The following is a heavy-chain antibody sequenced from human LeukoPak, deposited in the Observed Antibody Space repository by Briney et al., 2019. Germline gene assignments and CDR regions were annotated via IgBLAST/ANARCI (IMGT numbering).Heavy chain of an antibody. V-gene: IGHV3-11*04. CDR3: AREGCSGGSCYYNYYYMDV. Sequence: GGSLRLSCAASGFTFSDYYMSWIRQAPGKGLEWVSYISSSGSTIYYADSVKGRFTISRDNAKNSLYLQMNSLRAEDTAVYYCAREGCSGGSCYYNYYYMDVWGKGTTVTDSS. D-gene: IGHD2-15*01. CDR1: GFTFSDYY. CDR2: ISSSGSTI. J-gene: IGHJ6*03.